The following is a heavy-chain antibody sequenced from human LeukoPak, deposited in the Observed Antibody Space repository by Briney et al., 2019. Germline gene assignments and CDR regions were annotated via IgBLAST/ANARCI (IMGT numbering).Heavy chain of an antibody. V-gene: IGHV4-34*01. CDR2: INHSGVV. Sequence: SETLSLTFAVYGGSFSVYCRPWIRQPPGKGLEWIGEINHSGVVNYTPSLKSRVTISADTSKNQCSRKLSSVTAADTAVDDCAFDSSGSGYWGQGTLVTVSS. D-gene: IGHD3-22*01. CDR1: GGSFSVYC. CDR3: AFDSSGSGY. J-gene: IGHJ4*02.